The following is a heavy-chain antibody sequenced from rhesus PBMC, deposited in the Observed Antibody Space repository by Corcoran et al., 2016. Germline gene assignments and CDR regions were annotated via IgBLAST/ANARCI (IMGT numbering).Heavy chain of an antibody. Sequence: QVQLVPSRADVKKPGASVKVTCQISGFTFVSYAISSLRQAHGHGVEWMGVIIPLVGVTNYAEKFQGRVTITADTSTSTAYMERSSLRSEDTAVYYCARGAAAGLNSLDVWGRGVLVTVSS. CDR3: ARGAAAGLNSLDV. CDR2: IIPLVGVT. V-gene: IGHV1-198*02. J-gene: IGHJ5-2*02. CDR1: GFTFVSYA. D-gene: IGHD6S26*01.